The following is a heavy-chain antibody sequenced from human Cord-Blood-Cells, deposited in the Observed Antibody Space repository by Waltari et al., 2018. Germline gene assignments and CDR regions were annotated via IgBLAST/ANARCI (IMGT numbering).Heavy chain of an antibody. Sequence: QLQLQESGPGLVKPSETLSLTCTVSGGSISSSSYYWGWIRQPPGKGLEWIGRIYYSGSTYYNPSLKSRVTISVDTSKNQFSLKLSSVTAADTAVYYCARLLLGAGDYWGQGTLVTVSS. CDR3: ARLLLGAGDY. V-gene: IGHV4-39*01. CDR1: GGSISSSSYY. J-gene: IGHJ4*02. CDR2: IYYSGST. D-gene: IGHD3-16*01.